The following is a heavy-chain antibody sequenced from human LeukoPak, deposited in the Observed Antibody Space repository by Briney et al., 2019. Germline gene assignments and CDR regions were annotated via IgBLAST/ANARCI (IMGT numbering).Heavy chain of an antibody. CDR1: GFTFSSYS. V-gene: IGHV3-66*01. D-gene: IGHD7-27*01. J-gene: IGHJ4*02. Sequence: GGSLRLSCAASGFTFSSYSMSWVRQAPGKGLEWVSVIYSGGSTYYADSVKGRFTISRDNSKNTLYLQMNSLRAEDTAVYYCAGPRGYWGQGTLVTVSS. CDR2: IYSGGST. CDR3: AGPRGY.